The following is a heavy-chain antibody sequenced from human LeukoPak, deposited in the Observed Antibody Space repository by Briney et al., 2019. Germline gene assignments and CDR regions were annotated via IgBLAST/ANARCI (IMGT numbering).Heavy chain of an antibody. Sequence: SETLSLTCAVYGGSFGGYYWSWIRQPPGKGLEWIGEINHSGSTNYNPSLKSRVTISVDTSKNQFSLKLSSVTAADTAVYYCARGRALGYCSSTSCYHFDYWGQGTLVTVSS. CDR1: GGSFGGYY. J-gene: IGHJ4*02. CDR3: ARGRALGYCSSTSCYHFDY. D-gene: IGHD2-2*01. V-gene: IGHV4-34*01. CDR2: INHSGST.